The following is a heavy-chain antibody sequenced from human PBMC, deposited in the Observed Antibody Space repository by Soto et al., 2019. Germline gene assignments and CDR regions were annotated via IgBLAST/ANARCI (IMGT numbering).Heavy chain of an antibody. CDR2: IWYDGSNK. CDR3: AKDLAIFGVVIYYGMDV. CDR1: GFTFSSYG. V-gene: IGHV3-33*06. Sequence: QVQLEESGGGVVQPGRSLRLSCAASGFTFSSYGMHWVRQAPGKGLEWVAVIWYDGSNKYYADSVKGRFTISRDNSKNTLYLQMNSLRAEDTAVYYCAKDLAIFGVVIYYGMDVWGQGTTVTVSS. J-gene: IGHJ6*02. D-gene: IGHD3-3*01.